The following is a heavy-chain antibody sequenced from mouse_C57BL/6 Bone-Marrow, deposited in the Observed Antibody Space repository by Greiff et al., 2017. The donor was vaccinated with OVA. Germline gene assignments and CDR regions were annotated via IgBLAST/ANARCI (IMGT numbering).Heavy chain of an antibody. CDR2: INSDGGST. CDR3: ARRGSMMVTDGFAY. V-gene: IGHV5-2*01. J-gene: IGHJ3*01. CDR1: EYEFPSHD. Sequence: EVKLVESGGGLVQPGESLKLSCESNEYEFPSHDMSWVRKTPEKRLELVAAINSDGGSTYYPDTMERRFIISRDNTKKTLYLQMSSLRSEDTALYYCARRGSMMVTDGFAYWGQGTLVTVSA. D-gene: IGHD2-3*01.